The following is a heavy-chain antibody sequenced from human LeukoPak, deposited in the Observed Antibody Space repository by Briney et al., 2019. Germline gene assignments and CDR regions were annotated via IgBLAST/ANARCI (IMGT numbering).Heavy chain of an antibody. Sequence: GASVKVSCKASGYTFTGYYMHWVRQAPGQGLEWMGWINPNSGGTNYAQKFQGRVTMTRDTSISTAYMELSRLRSDDTAVYYCAMTSYGDDWRFDYWGQGTLVTVSS. D-gene: IGHD4-17*01. J-gene: IGHJ4*02. V-gene: IGHV1-2*02. CDR2: INPNSGGT. CDR3: AMTSYGDDWRFDY. CDR1: GYTFTGYY.